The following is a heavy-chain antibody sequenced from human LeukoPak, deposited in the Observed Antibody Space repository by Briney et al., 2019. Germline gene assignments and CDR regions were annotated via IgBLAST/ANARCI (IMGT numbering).Heavy chain of an antibody. V-gene: IGHV4-30-4*01. CDR2: IYYSGST. J-gene: IGHJ4*02. CDR3: ASEGNGSGGGYFDY. D-gene: IGHD3-10*01. CDR1: GGSISSGDYY. Sequence: SQTLSLTCTVSGGSISSGDYYWSWIRQPPGKGLEWIGYIYYSGSTYYNPSLKSRVTISVDTSKNQFSLKLSSVTAADTAVYYCASEGNGSGGGYFDYWGQGTLVTVSS.